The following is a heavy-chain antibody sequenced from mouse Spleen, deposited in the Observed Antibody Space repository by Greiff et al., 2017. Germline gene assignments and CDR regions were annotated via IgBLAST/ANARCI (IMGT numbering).Heavy chain of an antibody. CDR3: ARSLHYYGSSYDY. Sequence: VQLQQPGAELVKPGASVKLSCKASGYTFTSYWMHWVKQRPGQGLEWIGMIHPNSGSTNYNEKFKSKATLTVDKSSSTAYMQLSSLTSEDSAVYYCARSLHYYGSSYDYWGQGTTLTVSS. CDR1: GYTFTSYW. D-gene: IGHD1-1*01. V-gene: IGHV1-64*01. CDR2: IHPNSGST. J-gene: IGHJ2*01.